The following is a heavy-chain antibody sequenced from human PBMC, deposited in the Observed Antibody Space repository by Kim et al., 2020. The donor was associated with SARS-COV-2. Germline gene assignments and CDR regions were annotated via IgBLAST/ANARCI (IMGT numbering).Heavy chain of an antibody. D-gene: IGHD4-17*01. CDR3: ATDYGDYGMDV. CDR1: GFTFSSYG. Sequence: GGSLRLSCAASGFTFSSYGMHWVRQAPGKGLEWVAVIWYDGSNKYYADSVKGRFTISRDNSKNTLYLQMNSLRAEDTAVYYCATDYGDYGMDVWGQGTTVTVSS. V-gene: IGHV3-33*01. CDR2: IWYDGSNK. J-gene: IGHJ6*02.